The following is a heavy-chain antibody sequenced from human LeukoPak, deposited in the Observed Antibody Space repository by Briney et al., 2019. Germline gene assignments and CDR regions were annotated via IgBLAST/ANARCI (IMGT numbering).Heavy chain of an antibody. CDR1: GGSISSYY. CDR3: ARDSGLNPKRSEYFQH. CDR2: IYTSGST. V-gene: IGHV4-4*07. Sequence: SETLSLTCTVSGGSISSYYWNWIRQPAGKELEWIGRIYTSGSTNYTPSLKSRVTISIDTSQNQFSLRLNSVTAADTAVYYCARDSGLNPKRSEYFQHWGQGILVTVSS. D-gene: IGHD3-16*01. J-gene: IGHJ1*01.